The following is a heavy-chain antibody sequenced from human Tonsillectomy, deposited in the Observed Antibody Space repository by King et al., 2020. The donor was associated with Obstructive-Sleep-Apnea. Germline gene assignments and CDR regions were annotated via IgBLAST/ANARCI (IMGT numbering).Heavy chain of an antibody. CDR3: VRGLAVAVTAKIYV. V-gene: IGHV4-39*07. J-gene: IGHJ4*02. D-gene: IGHD6-19*01. CDR1: DGSISSISDY. CDR2: IYNSDRI. Sequence: QLRESGPGLVKPSETLSLTCTFSDGSISSISDYWGWILQTPGKGLEWIVNIYNSDRIHYNPSLKSRVTMSIDTSNNQFSLRPTSVTAAVTAIDYCVRGLAVAVTAKIYVWGQGTLVTVSS.